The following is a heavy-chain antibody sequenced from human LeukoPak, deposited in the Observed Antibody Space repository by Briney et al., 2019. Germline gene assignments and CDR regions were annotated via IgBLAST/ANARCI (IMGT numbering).Heavy chain of an antibody. J-gene: IGHJ5*02. CDR1: GFTFSSYG. V-gene: IGHV3-33*01. Sequence: GRSLRLSCAASGFTFSSYGMHWVRQAPGKGLEWVAVIWYDGSNKYYADSVKGRFTISRDNSKNTLYLQMNSLRAEDTAVYYCARDGLYSSSSKGTNYNWFDPWGQGTLVTVSS. D-gene: IGHD6-6*01. CDR2: IWYDGSNK. CDR3: ARDGLYSSSSKGTNYNWFDP.